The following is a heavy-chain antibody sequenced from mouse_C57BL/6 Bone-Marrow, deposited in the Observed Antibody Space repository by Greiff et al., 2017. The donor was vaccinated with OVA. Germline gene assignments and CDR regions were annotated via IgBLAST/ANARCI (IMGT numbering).Heavy chain of an antibody. D-gene: IGHD1-1*01. J-gene: IGHJ1*03. CDR1: GYTFTDYC. Sequence: EVQLQQSGPELVKPGASVKISCKASGYTFTDYCMNWVKQSHGKSLEWIGDINPNNGGTSYNQKFKGKATLTVDKSSSTAYMELRSLTSEDSAVYYCARSHGSSFWYFDVWGTGTTVTVSS. CDR3: ARSHGSSFWYFDV. CDR2: INPNNGGT. V-gene: IGHV1-26*01.